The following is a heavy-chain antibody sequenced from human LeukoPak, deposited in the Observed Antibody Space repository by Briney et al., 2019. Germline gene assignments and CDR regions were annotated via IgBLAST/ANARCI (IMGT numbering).Heavy chain of an antibody. CDR1: GYTFTSYY. Sequence: VASVKVSCKASGYTFTSYYMHWVRQAPGQGLEWMGIINPSGGSTSYAQKFQGRVTMTRDTSISTAYMELSRLRSDDTAVYYCARGDRALWFGDSNYYYYYYMDVWGKGTTVTISS. V-gene: IGHV1-46*01. CDR2: INPSGGST. D-gene: IGHD3-10*01. CDR3: ARGDRALWFGDSNYYYYYYMDV. J-gene: IGHJ6*03.